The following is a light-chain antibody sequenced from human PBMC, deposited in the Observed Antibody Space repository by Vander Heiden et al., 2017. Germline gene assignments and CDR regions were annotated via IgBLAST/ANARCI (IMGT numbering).Light chain of an antibody. V-gene: IGKV3-15*01. J-gene: IGKJ2*01. CDR1: QSVSSN. Sequence: EIVMTQSPATLSVSPGEGATVSCRASQSVSSNLAWYQQKPGQTPRLLIYGASTRATGIPARFSGSGSGTEFTLTISSLQSEDFAVYYCQQYNNWPPYTFGQGTKLEIK. CDR2: GAS. CDR3: QQYNNWPPYT.